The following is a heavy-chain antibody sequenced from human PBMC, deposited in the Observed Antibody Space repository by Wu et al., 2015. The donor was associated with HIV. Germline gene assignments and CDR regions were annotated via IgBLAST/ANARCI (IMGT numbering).Heavy chain of an antibody. V-gene: IGHV1-69*13. CDR2: IIPTFDIT. Sequence: QVQLAQSGAEVKKPGSSMKVSCKASGGTFNSYALNWVRQAPGQGLEWMGRIIPTFDITHYAQKFRDRLSITADESTGTAYMELSSLRSEDTAVYYCARHLPPICSSSSCHYELQRGADGFDVWGQGTMVTVSS. J-gene: IGHJ3*01. CDR1: GGTFNSYA. D-gene: IGHD2-2*01. CDR3: ARHLPPICSSSSCHYELQRGADGFDV.